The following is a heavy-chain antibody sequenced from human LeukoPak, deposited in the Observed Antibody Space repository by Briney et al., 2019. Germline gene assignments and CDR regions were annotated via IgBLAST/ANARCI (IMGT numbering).Heavy chain of an antibody. CDR3: ARAHDLDLQKNYDSSGYSKRGLDY. CDR2: ISAYNGNT. J-gene: IGHJ4*02. CDR1: GYTFTSYG. D-gene: IGHD3-22*01. Sequence: ASVKVSCKASGYTFTSYGISWVRQAPGQGLEWMGWISAYNGNTNYAQKLQGRVTMTTDTSTSTAYMELRSLRSDDTAVYYCARAHDLDLQKNYDSSGYSKRGLDYWGQGTLVTVSS. V-gene: IGHV1-18*01.